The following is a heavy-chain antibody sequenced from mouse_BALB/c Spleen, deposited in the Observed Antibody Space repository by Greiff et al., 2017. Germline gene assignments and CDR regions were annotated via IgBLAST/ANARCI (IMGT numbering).Heavy chain of an antibody. V-gene: IGHV2-6-2*01. CDR2: IWSDGST. CDR3: ARENDYDEGLYAMDY. Sequence: QVQLKESGPDLVAPSQSLSITCTVSGFSLTSYGVHWVRQPPGKGLEWLVVIWSDGSTTYNSALKSRLSISKDNSKSQVFLKMNSLQTDDTAMYYCARENDYDEGLYAMDYWGQGTSVTVSS. J-gene: IGHJ4*01. D-gene: IGHD2-4*01. CDR1: GFSLTSYG.